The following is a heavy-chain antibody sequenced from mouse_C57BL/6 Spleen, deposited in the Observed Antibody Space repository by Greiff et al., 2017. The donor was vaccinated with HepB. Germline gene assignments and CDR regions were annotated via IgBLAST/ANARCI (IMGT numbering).Heavy chain of an antibody. CDR1: GFTFSSYA. CDR2: ISDGGSYT. V-gene: IGHV5-4*01. D-gene: IGHD2-3*01. Sequence: EVKVVESGGGLVKPGGSLKLSCAASGFTFSSYAMSWVRQTPEKRLEWVATISDGGSYTYYPDNVKGRFTISRDNAKNNLYLQMSHLKSEDTAMYYCARDGLLPLDYWGQGTTLTVSS. CDR3: ARDGLLPLDY. J-gene: IGHJ2*01.